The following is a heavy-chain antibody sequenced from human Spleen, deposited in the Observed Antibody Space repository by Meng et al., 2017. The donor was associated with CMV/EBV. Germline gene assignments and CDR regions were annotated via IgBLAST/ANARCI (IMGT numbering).Heavy chain of an antibody. CDR1: GFTVSGNY. CDR2: IYRIDST. J-gene: IGHJ4*02. CDR3: ATDWLRQLLGS. D-gene: IGHD6-13*01. V-gene: IGHV3-53*01. Sequence: ETLSLTCAASGFTVSGNYMNWIRQAPGKGLEWVSVIYRIDSTSYTDSVKGRFTISRDNAKNSLYLQMNSLKAEDTAVYYCATDWLRQLLGSWGQGTLVTVSS.